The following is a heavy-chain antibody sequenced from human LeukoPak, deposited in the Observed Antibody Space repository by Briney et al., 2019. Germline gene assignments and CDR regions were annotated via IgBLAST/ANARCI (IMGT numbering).Heavy chain of an antibody. J-gene: IGHJ4*02. D-gene: IGHD3-9*01. V-gene: IGHV1-18*01. Sequence: ASVKVSCKASDYTFTNYGITCVRQAPAQGLEWMGWISGYNGNTNYPQKLQGRVTMTTDTYTSIVYIELRSLRSDDTAVYYCARSPHILTGENFDYWGQGTLVTVSS. CDR3: ARSPHILTGENFDY. CDR2: ISGYNGNT. CDR1: DYTFTNYG.